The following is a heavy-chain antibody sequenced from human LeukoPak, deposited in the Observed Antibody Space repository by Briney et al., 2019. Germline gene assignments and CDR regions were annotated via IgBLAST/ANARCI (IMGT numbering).Heavy chain of an antibody. Sequence: SETLSLTCTVSGGSISSGDYYWSWIRQPPGKGLEWIGYIYYSGSTYYNPSLKRRVTISVDTSKIHFSLALSSVTAADTTVYYCARAPLGNNFDYWGQGALVTVSP. V-gene: IGHV4-30-4*01. CDR1: GGSISSGDYY. J-gene: IGHJ4*02. D-gene: IGHD7-27*01. CDR2: IYYSGST. CDR3: ARAPLGNNFDY.